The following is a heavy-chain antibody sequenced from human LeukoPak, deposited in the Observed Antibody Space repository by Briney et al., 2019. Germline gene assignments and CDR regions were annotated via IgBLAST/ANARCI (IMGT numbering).Heavy chain of an antibody. CDR3: ANHEANWGSENDY. V-gene: IGHV1-24*01. D-gene: IGHD7-27*01. CDR1: GYTLTELS. J-gene: IGHJ4*02. CDR2: FDPEDGET. Sequence: AASVNVSCKVSGYTLTELSMHWVRQAPGKGLEWMGGFDPEDGETIYAQKFQGRVTMTEDTSTDTAYMELSSLRAEDTAVYYCANHEANWGSENDYWGQGTLVIVSS.